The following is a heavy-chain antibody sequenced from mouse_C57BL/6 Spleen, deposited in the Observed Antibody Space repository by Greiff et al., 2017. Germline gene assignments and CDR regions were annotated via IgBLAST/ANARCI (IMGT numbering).Heavy chain of an antibody. CDR3: AREFITTVVATWDFDV. CDR2: ISSGSSTI. Sequence: EVQLQESGGGLVKPGGSLKLSCAASGFTFSDYGMHWVRQAPEKGLEWVAYISSGSSTIYYADTVKGRFTISRDNAKNTLFLQMTSLRSEDTAMYYCAREFITTVVATWDFDVWGTGTTVTVSS. V-gene: IGHV5-17*01. CDR1: GFTFSDYG. J-gene: IGHJ1*03. D-gene: IGHD1-1*01.